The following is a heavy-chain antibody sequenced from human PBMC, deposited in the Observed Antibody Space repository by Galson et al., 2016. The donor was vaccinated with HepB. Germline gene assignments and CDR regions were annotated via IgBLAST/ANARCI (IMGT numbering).Heavy chain of an antibody. D-gene: IGHD6-19*01. CDR2: INAYNVNT. CDR3: ARRAVAGTENWFDP. V-gene: IGHV1-18*04. Sequence: SVKVSCKASGYTFTSYGISWVRQVPGQGLEWMGWINAYNVNTNYAQKLQGRVTMTTDTSTSTAYMELRSLTSDDTAVYYCARRAVAGTENWFDPWGQGILVTVSS. CDR1: GYTFTSYG. J-gene: IGHJ5*02.